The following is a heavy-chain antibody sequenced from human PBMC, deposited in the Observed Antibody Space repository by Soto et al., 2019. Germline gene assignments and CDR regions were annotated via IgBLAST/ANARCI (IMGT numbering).Heavy chain of an antibody. Sequence: ASVKVSCKASVYTFTSYYMHWVRQAPGQGLEGMGIINPSGGSTSYAQKFQGRVTMTRDTSTSTVYIELSRLRSEDTAVYYCARPYGSGSYYARAFDIWGQGTMVTVSS. CDR3: ARPYGSGSYYARAFDI. V-gene: IGHV1-46*03. J-gene: IGHJ3*02. D-gene: IGHD3-10*01. CDR1: VYTFTSYY. CDR2: INPSGGST.